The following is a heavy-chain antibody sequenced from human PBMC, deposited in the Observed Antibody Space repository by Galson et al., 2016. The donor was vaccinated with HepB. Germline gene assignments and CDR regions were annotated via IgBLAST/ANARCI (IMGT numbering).Heavy chain of an antibody. Sequence: SLRLSCAASGFTVSSNYMTWVRQAPGKGLEWVSSIYSGDRTYYADSVKGRFTISRHNSKNTLYLQMNSLRTEDTAVYYCVRSAYSGSYFDYWGQATMVRVSS. D-gene: IGHD1-26*01. CDR3: VRSAYSGSYFDY. CDR1: GFTVSSNY. J-gene: IGHJ4*03. V-gene: IGHV3-53*04. CDR2: IYSGDRT.